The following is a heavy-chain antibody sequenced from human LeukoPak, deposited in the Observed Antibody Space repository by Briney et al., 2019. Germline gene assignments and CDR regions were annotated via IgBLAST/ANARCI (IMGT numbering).Heavy chain of an antibody. CDR1: GFTFRGYW. CDR3: ARGASSGYRIDY. J-gene: IGHJ4*02. Sequence: PGGSLRLSCAASGFTFRGYWMHWARQVPGKGLVWVSRISPDGRSTNYADSVKGRFTISRDNAKNTLYLQMNSLTGEDTALYYCARGASSGYRIDYWGQGTLVTVSS. D-gene: IGHD3-10*01. CDR2: ISPDGRST. V-gene: IGHV3-74*01.